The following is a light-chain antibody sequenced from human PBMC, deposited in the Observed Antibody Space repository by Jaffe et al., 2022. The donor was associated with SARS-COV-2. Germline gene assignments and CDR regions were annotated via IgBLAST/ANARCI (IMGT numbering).Light chain of an antibody. V-gene: IGKV3-20*01. CDR3: QQYGDSPYT. CDR2: GAS. Sequence: EIVLTQSPGTLSLSPGDRATLSCRASQSVSSNYLAWYQQKPGQAPRLLIYGASSRATGIPDRFSGSESGTDFTLTISRLEPEDFAVYYCQQYGDSPYTFGQGTRLEIK. J-gene: IGKJ2*01. CDR1: QSVSSNY.